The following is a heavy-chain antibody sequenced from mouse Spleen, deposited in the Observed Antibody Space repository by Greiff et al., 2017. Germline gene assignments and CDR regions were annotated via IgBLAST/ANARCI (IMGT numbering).Heavy chain of an antibody. CDR3: ARDYYGSSPFDY. CDR2: ISSGGSYT. CDR1: GFTFSSYG. J-gene: IGHJ2*01. Sequence: EVKLVESGGDLVKPGGSLKLSCAASGFTFSSYGMSWVRQTPDKRLEWVATISSGGSYTYYPDSVKGRFTISRDNAKNTLYLQMSSLKSEDTAMYYCARDYYGSSPFDYWGQGTTLTVSS. D-gene: IGHD1-1*01. V-gene: IGHV5-6*02.